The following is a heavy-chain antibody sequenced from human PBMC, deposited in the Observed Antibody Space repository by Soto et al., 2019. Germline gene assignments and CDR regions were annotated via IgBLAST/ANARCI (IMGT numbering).Heavy chain of an antibody. CDR3: GTWRGSSWFDY. CDR1: GFTFSSYS. CDR2: IFSSDSSA. V-gene: IGHV5-51*01. J-gene: IGHJ4*02. Sequence: GESLKISCMASGFTFSSYSLGWVRHMPGKGLQWMGNIFSSDSSAKYSPSFVGQVTISVDRSINTAYLQWSSLKASDTAIYYCGTWRGSSWFDYWGPGTLVTVS. D-gene: IGHD2-2*01.